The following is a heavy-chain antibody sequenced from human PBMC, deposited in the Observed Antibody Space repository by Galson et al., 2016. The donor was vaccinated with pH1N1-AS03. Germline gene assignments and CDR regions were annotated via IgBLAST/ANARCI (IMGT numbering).Heavy chain of an antibody. J-gene: IGHJ6*02. CDR3: ARHPHSRVWRYGMGA. D-gene: IGHD6-19*01. CDR2: IYPTDSDT. V-gene: IGHV5-51*01. CDR1: ENSFARHW. Sequence: QSGAEVKKPGESLKISCKGSENSFARHWIAWVRQMPGKGLESMGIIYPTDSDTRYSPSFQGRVTISADKSTDTAYPRWNNRKAPDTPTNYCARHPHSRVWRYGMGAWGQGPTV.